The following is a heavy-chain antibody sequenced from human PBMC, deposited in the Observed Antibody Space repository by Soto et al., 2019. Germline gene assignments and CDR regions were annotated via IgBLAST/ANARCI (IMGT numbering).Heavy chain of an antibody. CDR1: GFTFSSYA. V-gene: IGHV3-30-3*01. J-gene: IGHJ4*02. CDR3: ARDLVACCGGDCRTFDY. Sequence: QVQLVESGGGVVQPGRSLRLSCAASGFTFSSYAMHWVRQAPGKGLEWVAVIAYDGSNKYYADSVKGRFTISRDSSKNTRYLHMNSLRAEETAVYYCARDLVACCGGDCRTFDYWGQGALVTVSS. D-gene: IGHD2-21*02. CDR2: IAYDGSNK.